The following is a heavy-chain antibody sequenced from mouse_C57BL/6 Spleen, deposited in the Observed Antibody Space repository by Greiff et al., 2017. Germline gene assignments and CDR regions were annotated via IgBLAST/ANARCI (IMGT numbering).Heavy chain of an antibody. CDR1: GFNITDDY. CDR3: AREGWLLRDY. Sequence: EVQLQQSGAELVRPGASVKMSCTASGFNITDDYMNWVKQRPEQGLEWIGWIDPENGDTDYASKFQGKATITADTSYNTAYLQLTSLTPEDTAVYYGAREGWLLRDYWGQGTTLTVSS. J-gene: IGHJ2*01. CDR2: IDPENGDT. D-gene: IGHD2-3*01. V-gene: IGHV14-4*01.